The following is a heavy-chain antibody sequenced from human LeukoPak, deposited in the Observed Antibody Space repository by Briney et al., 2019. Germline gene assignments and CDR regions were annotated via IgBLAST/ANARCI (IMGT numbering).Heavy chain of an antibody. CDR1: GFTFSSYW. CDR2: ISGSGGST. Sequence: PGGSLRLSCAASGFTFSSYWMSWVRQAPGKGLEWVSAISGSGGSTYYADSVKGRFTISRDNSKNTLYLQMNSLRAEDTAVYYCAKDVRSVVVAAVWSAYNWFDPWGQGTLVTVSS. CDR3: AKDVRSVVVAAVWSAYNWFDP. J-gene: IGHJ5*02. D-gene: IGHD2-15*01. V-gene: IGHV3-23*01.